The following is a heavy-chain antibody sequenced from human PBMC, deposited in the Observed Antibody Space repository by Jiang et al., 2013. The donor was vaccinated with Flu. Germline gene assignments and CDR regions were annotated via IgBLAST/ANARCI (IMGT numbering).Heavy chain of an antibody. CDR1: GYSFTGYW. V-gene: IGHV5-51*01. CDR2: IYPGDSDV. CDR3: ATWGGDRSTPFDY. J-gene: IGHJ4*02. Sequence: VQLVESGADVKKAGESLRISCKGSGYSFTGYWVAWVRQVPGKGLEWMGSIYPGDSDVRPSPSFLGQVTFSVDKSITTAYLQWNSLKVSDTAMYYCATWGGDRSTPFDYWGQGTLVTVSS. D-gene: IGHD2-21*02.